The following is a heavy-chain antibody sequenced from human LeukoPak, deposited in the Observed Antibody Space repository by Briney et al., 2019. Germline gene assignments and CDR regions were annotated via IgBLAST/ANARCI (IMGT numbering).Heavy chain of an antibody. CDR1: GGSISSYY. J-gene: IGHJ4*02. Sequence: SETLSLTCTVSGGSISSYYWSWIRQPPGKGLEWIGYIYYSGSTNYNPSLKSRVTISVDTSKNQFSLKLSSVTAADTAVYYCARVGRCHKIVVVPYSFDYWGQGTLVTVSS. CDR2: IYYSGST. CDR3: ARVGRCHKIVVVPYSFDY. V-gene: IGHV4-59*01. D-gene: IGHD2-2*01.